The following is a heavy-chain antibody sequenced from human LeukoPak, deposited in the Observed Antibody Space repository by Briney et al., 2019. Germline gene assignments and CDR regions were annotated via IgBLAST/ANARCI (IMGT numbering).Heavy chain of an antibody. CDR3: GREILEPGKTLTY. J-gene: IGHJ4*02. CDR1: GFTFSSYW. V-gene: IGHV3-7*01. Sequence: VGSLRLSCAASGFTFSSYWMSWVRQAPGKGLEWVANIKQDGSEKYYVDSVKGRFTISRDNAKNTLYLQMNSLRVEDTAVYYCGREILEPGKTLTYWGQGSLITVSS. D-gene: IGHD1-14*01. CDR2: IKQDGSEK.